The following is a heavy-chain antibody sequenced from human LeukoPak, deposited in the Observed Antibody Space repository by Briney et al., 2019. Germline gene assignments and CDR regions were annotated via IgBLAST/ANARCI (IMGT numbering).Heavy chain of an antibody. V-gene: IGHV4-34*01. Sequence: SETLSLTRAVYGGSFSGYYWSWIRQPPGKGLEWIGEINHSGSTNYNPSLKSRVTISVDTSKNQFSLKLSSVTAADTAVYYCARVPPEYYDFWSGYGDYYYGMDVWGQGTTVTVSS. CDR3: ARVPPEYYDFWSGYGDYYYGMDV. D-gene: IGHD3-3*01. CDR2: INHSGST. CDR1: GGSFSGYY. J-gene: IGHJ6*02.